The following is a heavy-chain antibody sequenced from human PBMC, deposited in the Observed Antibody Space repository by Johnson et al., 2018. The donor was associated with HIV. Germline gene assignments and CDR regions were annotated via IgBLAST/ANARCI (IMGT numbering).Heavy chain of an antibody. J-gene: IGHJ3*02. D-gene: IGHD1-26*01. V-gene: IGHV3-7*01. CDR2: INHDVSAI. CDR1: GFTFSHNW. Sequence: VQLVESGGDLVQPGGSLRLSCIGSGFTFSHNWMSWVRQAPGKGPEWVANINHDVSAIHYVDSVKGRFTISRDNAKNTLYLQMNSLRAEDTAVYYCARERSGSYYVDAFDIWGQGTMVTVSS. CDR3: ARERSGSYYVDAFDI.